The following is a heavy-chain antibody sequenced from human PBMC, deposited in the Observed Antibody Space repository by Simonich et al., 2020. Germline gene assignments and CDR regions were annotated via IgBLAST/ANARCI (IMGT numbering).Heavy chain of an antibody. Sequence: QVQLVQSGAEVKKPGASVKVSCKASGYTFTSYDINWVRQATGQGLGWNGWINPNSGNTGYAQKFQGRVTITRNTSISTAYMELSSLRSEDTAVYYCARARYCSSTSCYNWFDPWGQGTLVTVSS. V-gene: IGHV1-8*03. J-gene: IGHJ5*02. CDR1: GYTFTSYD. CDR2: INPNSGNT. CDR3: ARARYCSSTSCYNWFDP. D-gene: IGHD2-2*01.